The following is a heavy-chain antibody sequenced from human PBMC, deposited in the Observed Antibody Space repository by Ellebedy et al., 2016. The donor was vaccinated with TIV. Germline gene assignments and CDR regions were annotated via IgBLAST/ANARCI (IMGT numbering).Heavy chain of an antibody. Sequence: PGGSLRLSCKGSGYSFTSYWMTWVRQMPGKGLEWVGRIAPIDSDTNYSPSFQGHVTISADKSIRTAYLQWSSLKASDTAMYYCAWGTGGGWNLDSWGQGTLVTVSS. J-gene: IGHJ4*02. CDR1: GYSFTSYW. D-gene: IGHD6-19*01. V-gene: IGHV5-10-1*01. CDR2: IAPIDSDT. CDR3: AWGTGGGWNLDS.